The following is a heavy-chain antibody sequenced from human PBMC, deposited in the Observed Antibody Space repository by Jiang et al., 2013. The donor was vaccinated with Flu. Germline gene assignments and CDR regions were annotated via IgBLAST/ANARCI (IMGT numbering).Heavy chain of an antibody. CDR2: IYYSGST. D-gene: IGHD1-26*01. CDR3: ASIHIVGATWGYFDY. J-gene: IGHJ4*02. CDR1: GGSISSSSYY. Sequence: GLVKPSETLSLTCTVSGGSISSSSYYWGWIRQPPGKGLEWIGSIYYSGSTYYNPSLKSRVTISVDTSKNQFSLKLSSVTAADTAVYYCASIHIVGATWGYFDYWGQGTLVTVSS. V-gene: IGHV4-39*07.